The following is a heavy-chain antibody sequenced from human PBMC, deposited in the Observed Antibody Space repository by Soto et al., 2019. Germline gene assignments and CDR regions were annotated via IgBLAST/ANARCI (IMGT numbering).Heavy chain of an antibody. CDR2: TCYRSKWYN. Sequence: SQTLSLTCAISGDSVSSNSAAWNWIRQSPSRGLEWLGRTCYRSKWYNDYAVSVKSRITINPDTSKNQFSLQLNSVTPEDTAVYYCARDLYSSGWYEGPYGMDVWGQGTTVTVSS. CDR3: ARDLYSSGWYEGPYGMDV. V-gene: IGHV6-1*01. D-gene: IGHD6-19*01. CDR1: GDSVSSNSAA. J-gene: IGHJ6*02.